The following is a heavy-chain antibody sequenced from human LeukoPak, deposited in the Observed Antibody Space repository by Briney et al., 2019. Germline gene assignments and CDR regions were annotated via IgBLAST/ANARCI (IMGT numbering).Heavy chain of an antibody. Sequence: ASVKVSCKASGYTFTGFGISWVRQARGQGLEWMGWISAYNGNINYAQKLQGRVTMTTDTSTSTAYMEVRSLRSEDTAVYYCVRDLGVDTTMIFFDYWGQGSVVTVSS. CDR1: GYTFTGFG. V-gene: IGHV1-18*01. J-gene: IGHJ4*02. D-gene: IGHD5-18*01. CDR3: VRDLGVDTTMIFFDY. CDR2: ISAYNGNI.